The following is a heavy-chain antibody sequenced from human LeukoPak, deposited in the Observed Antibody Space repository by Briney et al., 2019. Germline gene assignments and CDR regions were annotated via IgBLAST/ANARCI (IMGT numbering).Heavy chain of an antibody. D-gene: IGHD6-13*01. CDR1: GFTFSNYG. CDR2: IWYDGSNK. J-gene: IGHJ4*02. CDR3: ARASMRMSTAGLVDY. V-gene: IGHV3-33*01. Sequence: GGSLRLSCAASGFTFSNYGMHWVRQAPGKGLEWVAVIWYDGSNKYYADSVKGRFTISRDNSKNTVHLQMNSLRAEDTAVYYCARASMRMSTAGLVDYWGQGTLVTVSS.